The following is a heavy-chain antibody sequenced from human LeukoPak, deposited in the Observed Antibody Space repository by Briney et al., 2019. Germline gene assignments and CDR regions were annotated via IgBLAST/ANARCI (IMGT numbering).Heavy chain of an antibody. CDR1: GFTFSSYW. Sequence: PGGSLRLSCAASGFTFSSYWMSWVRQAPGKGLEWVANIKQDGSEKYYADSVKGRFTISRDNSKNTLYLQMNSLRAEDTAVYYCASWELGYCSSTSYQLYYYGMDVWGQGTTVTVSS. J-gene: IGHJ6*02. V-gene: IGHV3-7*01. CDR3: ASWELGYCSSTSYQLYYYGMDV. D-gene: IGHD2-2*01. CDR2: IKQDGSEK.